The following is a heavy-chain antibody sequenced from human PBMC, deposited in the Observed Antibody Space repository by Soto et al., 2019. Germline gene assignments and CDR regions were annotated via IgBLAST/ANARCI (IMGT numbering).Heavy chain of an antibody. CDR1: GFTFSSYS. Sequence: PGGSLRPSCAASGFTFSSYSMNWVRQAPGKGLEWVSSISSSSSYIYYADSVKGRFTISRDNAKNSLYLQMNSLRAEDTAVYYCARAIVVVPAASYYYYGMDVWGQGTTVTVSS. V-gene: IGHV3-21*01. CDR2: ISSSSSYI. CDR3: ARAIVVVPAASYYYYGMDV. D-gene: IGHD2-2*01. J-gene: IGHJ6*02.